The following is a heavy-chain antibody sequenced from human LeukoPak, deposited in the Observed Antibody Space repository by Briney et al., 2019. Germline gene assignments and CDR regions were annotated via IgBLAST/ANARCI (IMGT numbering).Heavy chain of an antibody. Sequence: GGSLRLSCAASGFTVSSNYMSWVRQAPGKGLEWVSVIYSGGSTYYADSVKGRFTISRDSSKNTLYLQMNSLRAEDTAVYYCASTGYSSGWYFDYWGQGTLVTVSS. J-gene: IGHJ4*02. CDR2: IYSGGST. V-gene: IGHV3-66*01. D-gene: IGHD6-19*01. CDR3: ASTGYSSGWYFDY. CDR1: GFTVSSNY.